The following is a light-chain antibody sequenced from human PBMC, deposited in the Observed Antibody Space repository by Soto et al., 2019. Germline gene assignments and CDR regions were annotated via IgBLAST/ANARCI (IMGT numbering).Light chain of an antibody. J-gene: IGLJ1*01. CDR3: SSYTSRNTLV. Sequence: QSALTQPASVSGSPGQSITISCTGTSSDVGGYRYVSWYQHHPGKAPKLIIYEVTHRPSGVSNRFSGSKSGNTASLTISGLQAEDDADYYCSSYTSRNTLVFGTGTRSPT. V-gene: IGLV2-14*01. CDR1: SSDVGGYRY. CDR2: EVT.